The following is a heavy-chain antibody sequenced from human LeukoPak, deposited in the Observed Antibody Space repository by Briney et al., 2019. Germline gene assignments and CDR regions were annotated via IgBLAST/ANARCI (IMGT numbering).Heavy chain of an antibody. V-gene: IGHV3-74*01. J-gene: IGHJ4*02. CDR3: ARDGYGSGPDIDY. CDR2: INSDGSST. CDR1: RFTFNNCW. D-gene: IGHD3-10*01. Sequence: PGGSLRLSCAASRFTFNNCWMHWVRQAPGKGLVWVSRINSDGSSTTYADSVKGRFTIPRDNAKNTLYLQMNSLRAEDTAVYYCARDGYGSGPDIDYWGQGTLVTVSS.